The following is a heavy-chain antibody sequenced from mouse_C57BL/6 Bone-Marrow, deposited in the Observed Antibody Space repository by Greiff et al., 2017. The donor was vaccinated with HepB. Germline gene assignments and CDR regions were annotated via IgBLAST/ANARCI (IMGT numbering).Heavy chain of an antibody. CDR3: TPFFYYYGSSYAWFAY. Sequence: EVKVVESGAELVRPGASVKLSCTASGFNIKDDYMHWVKQRPEQGLEWIGWIDPENGDTEYASKFQGNATITADTSSNTAYLQLSSLTSEDTAVYYCTPFFYYYGSSYAWFAYWGQGTLVTVSA. J-gene: IGHJ3*01. CDR1: GFNIKDDY. CDR2: IDPENGDT. V-gene: IGHV14-4*01. D-gene: IGHD1-1*01.